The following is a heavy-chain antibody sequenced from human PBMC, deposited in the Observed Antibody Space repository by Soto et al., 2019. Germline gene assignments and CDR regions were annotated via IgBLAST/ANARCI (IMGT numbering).Heavy chain of an antibody. D-gene: IGHD6-19*01. CDR3: TRRRTGWLGNAFDI. Sequence: QITLKESGPPLVKPTQTLTLTCTFSGFSLSTTGVGVGWIRQPPGKALEWLAIIFWDDDERYSPSLKNRLTITKDTSNTQVVLTVTNMDPVDTATYYCTRRRTGWLGNAFDIWGQGTMVSVSS. CDR2: IFWDDDE. J-gene: IGHJ3*02. V-gene: IGHV2-5*02. CDR1: GFSLSTTGVG.